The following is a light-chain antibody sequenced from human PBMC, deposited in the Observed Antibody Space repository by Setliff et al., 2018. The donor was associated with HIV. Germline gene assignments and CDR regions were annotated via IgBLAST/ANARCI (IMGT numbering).Light chain of an antibody. CDR1: SSDVGGYNY. J-gene: IGLJ1*01. V-gene: IGLV2-14*01. Sequence: QSALTQPASVSGSPGQSITISCTGTSSDVGGYNYVSWYQQHPGKAPKLMIYEVSNRPSGVSNRFSGSKSGNTASLTISGLQAEDEADYYCSSFGSSNTHVFGTGTKSPS. CDR2: EVS. CDR3: SSFGSSNTHV.